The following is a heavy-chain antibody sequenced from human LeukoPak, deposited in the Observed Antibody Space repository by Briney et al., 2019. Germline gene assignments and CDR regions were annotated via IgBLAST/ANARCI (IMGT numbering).Heavy chain of an antibody. V-gene: IGHV3-23*01. D-gene: IGHD6-19*01. CDR3: ARGGVYSSGSYYLYYFDY. CDR2: ISGSGDST. Sequence: GGSLRLSCAASGFLFSTYWMHWVRQAPGKGLVWVSAISGSGDSTYYADSVKGRFTISRDNSKNTLYLQMNSLRAEDTAVYYCARGGVYSSGSYYLYYFDYWGQGTLVTVSS. CDR1: GFLFSTYW. J-gene: IGHJ4*02.